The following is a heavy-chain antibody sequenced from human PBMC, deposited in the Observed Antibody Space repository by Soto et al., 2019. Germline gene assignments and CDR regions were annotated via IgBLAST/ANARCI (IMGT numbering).Heavy chain of an antibody. V-gene: IGHV3-33*01. CDR1: GFTFSSYG. D-gene: IGHD3-3*01. J-gene: IGHJ4*02. Sequence: GGSLRLSCAASGFTFSSYGMHWVRQAPGKGLEWVAVIWYDGSNKYYADSVKGRFTISRDNSKNTLYLQMNSLRAEDTAVYYCARDHAIFGVVYYFDYWGQGTLVTVSS. CDR3: ARDHAIFGVVYYFDY. CDR2: IWYDGSNK.